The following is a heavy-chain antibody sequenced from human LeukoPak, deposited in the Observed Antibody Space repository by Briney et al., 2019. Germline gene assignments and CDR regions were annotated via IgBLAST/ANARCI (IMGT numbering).Heavy chain of an antibody. CDR3: ASSYCSGGSCYLTYYYYGMDV. CDR1: GGSISSSSYY. J-gene: IGHJ6*02. V-gene: IGHV4-39*07. D-gene: IGHD2-15*01. CDR2: IYYSGST. Sequence: SETLSLTCTVSGGSISSSSYYWGWIHQPPGKGLEWIGSIYYSGSTYHNPSLKSRVTISVDTSKNQFSLKLSSVTAADTAVYYCASSYCSGGSCYLTYYYYGMDVWGQGTTVTVSS.